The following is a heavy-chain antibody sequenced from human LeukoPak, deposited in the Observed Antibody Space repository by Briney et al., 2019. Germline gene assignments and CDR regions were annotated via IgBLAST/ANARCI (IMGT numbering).Heavy chain of an antibody. CDR1: GGSFSGYY. Sequence: SETLSLTCAVYGGSFSGYYWSWIRQPPGKGLEWIGEINHSGSTNYNPSLKSRVTISVDTSKNQFSLKLSSVTAADTAVYYCARGFIAVAAPGWFDPWGQGTLVTVSS. J-gene: IGHJ5*02. CDR3: ARGFIAVAAPGWFDP. V-gene: IGHV4-34*01. D-gene: IGHD6-19*01. CDR2: INHSGST.